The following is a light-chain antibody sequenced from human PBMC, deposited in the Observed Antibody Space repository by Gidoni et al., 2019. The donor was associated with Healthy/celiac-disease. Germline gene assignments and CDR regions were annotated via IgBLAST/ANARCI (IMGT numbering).Light chain of an antibody. CDR2: AAS. Sequence: DIQITQSPSSLSASVGDRVTITHRASQAISNYLAWFQQKPGKDPKSLIYAASSLQSGVPSKFSGSGSGTDFTLTISSLQPEDFATYYCQQYNSYPLTFGGGTKVEIK. V-gene: IGKV1-16*02. CDR1: QAISNY. J-gene: IGKJ4*01. CDR3: QQYNSYPLT.